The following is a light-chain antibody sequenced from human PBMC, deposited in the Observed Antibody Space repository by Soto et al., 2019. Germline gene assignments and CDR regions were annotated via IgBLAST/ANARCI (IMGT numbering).Light chain of an antibody. CDR1: QSVSSF. V-gene: IGKV3-11*01. Sequence: VLTQSPAPLSLSPGERSTLSCRASQSVSSFLAWYQQKPGQAPRLLIYDASNRVTGIPARFSGSGSGTDFTLTISSLEPEDFAVYYCQQRSNWPPTFGQGTKVDIK. CDR2: DAS. CDR3: QQRSNWPPT. J-gene: IGKJ1*01.